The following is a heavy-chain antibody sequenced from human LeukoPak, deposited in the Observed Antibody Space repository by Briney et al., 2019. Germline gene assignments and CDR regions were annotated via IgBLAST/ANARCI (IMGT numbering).Heavy chain of an antibody. Sequence: GGSLRLSCAASGFTFSSYGMHWVRQAPGKRLEWVAFIRYDGSNKYYADSVKGRFTISRDNSKDTLYLQMNSLRAEDTAVYYCAKDGVVPAANFISHFDYWGQGTLVTVSS. CDR3: AKDGVVPAANFISHFDY. CDR2: IRYDGSNK. J-gene: IGHJ4*02. CDR1: GFTFSSYG. D-gene: IGHD2-2*01. V-gene: IGHV3-30*02.